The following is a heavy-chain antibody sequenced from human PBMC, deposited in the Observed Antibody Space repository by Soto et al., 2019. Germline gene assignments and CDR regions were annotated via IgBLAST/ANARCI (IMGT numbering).Heavy chain of an antibody. CDR1: GYSFTAYW. CDR2: IDPSDSYV. Sequence: GESLKISCQASGYSFTAYWITWVRQMPGKGLEWMATIDPSDSYVDYSPSFRGHVTFSVDMSITTVYLQWNSLKASDSAMYFCTRRASSSFYHFDFWGQGALVTVSS. J-gene: IGHJ4*02. CDR3: TRRASSSFYHFDF. V-gene: IGHV5-10-1*01. D-gene: IGHD2-2*01.